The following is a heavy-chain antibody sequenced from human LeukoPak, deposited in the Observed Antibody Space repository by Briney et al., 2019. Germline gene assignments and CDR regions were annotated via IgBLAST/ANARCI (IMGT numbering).Heavy chain of an antibody. CDR3: ARLLVYNSGGEAFDH. Sequence: PGGSLRLSCEGSGFTFSTSWMHWVRQAPGKGLVGFSRIDSDWSRITYADSVKGRFTISRDNSKNTLYLQMNSLRAEDTAVYYCARLLVYNSGGEAFDHWGQGTLVTVSS. V-gene: IGHV3-74*03. D-gene: IGHD1-20*01. J-gene: IGHJ4*02. CDR2: IDSDWSRI. CDR1: GFTFSTSW.